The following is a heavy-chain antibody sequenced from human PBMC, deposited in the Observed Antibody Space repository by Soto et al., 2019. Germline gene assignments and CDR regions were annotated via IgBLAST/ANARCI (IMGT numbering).Heavy chain of an antibody. V-gene: IGHV4-34*01. J-gene: IGHJ3*02. CDR3: ATPLKTRLQRRRGDAFDI. D-gene: IGHD4-4*01. CDR2: INHSGST. CDR1: GGSFSGYY. Sequence: SETLSLTCAVYGGSFSGYYWSWIRQPPGKGLEWIGEINHSGSTNYNPSLKSRVTISVDTSKNQFSLKLSSVTAADTAVYYCATPLKTRLQRRRGDAFDIWGQGTMVTVSS.